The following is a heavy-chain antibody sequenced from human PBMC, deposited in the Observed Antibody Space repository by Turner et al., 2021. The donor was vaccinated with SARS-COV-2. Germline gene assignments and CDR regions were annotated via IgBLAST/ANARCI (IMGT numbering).Heavy chain of an antibody. D-gene: IGHD3-22*01. V-gene: IGHV3-23*01. CDR3: AKADRVMIVVVITLFDY. CDR1: GFPFSSYS. CDR2: ISCSGGST. Sequence: EVQLLESGGGLVQPGGSLRLPLSSSGFPFSSYSMSWVRQAPGKGLGWVSAISCSGGSTYYADSVKGRFTISRDNSKNTLYLQMNSLRAEDTAVYYCAKADRVMIVVVITLFDYWGQGTLVTVSS. J-gene: IGHJ4*02.